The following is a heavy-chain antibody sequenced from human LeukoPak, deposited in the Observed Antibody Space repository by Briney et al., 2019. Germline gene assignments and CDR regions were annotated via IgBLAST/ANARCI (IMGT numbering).Heavy chain of an antibody. CDR3: AKGNTAMVSYYYYMDV. CDR2: ISSSSSTI. CDR1: GFTFSSYR. D-gene: IGHD5-18*01. V-gene: IGHV3-48*04. J-gene: IGHJ6*03. Sequence: GGSLRLSCAASGFTFSSYRMNWVRQAPGKGLEWVSYISSSSSTIYYADSVKGRFTISRDNSKNSLYLQMNSLRTEDTALYYCAKGNTAMVSYYYYMDVWGKGTTVTVSS.